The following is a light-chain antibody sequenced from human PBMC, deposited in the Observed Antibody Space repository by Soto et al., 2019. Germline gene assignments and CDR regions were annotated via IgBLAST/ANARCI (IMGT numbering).Light chain of an antibody. CDR3: QQRSNWPPIT. Sequence: IVLTQSPGTMSLSPGERGSRSCRASQTVTRSYLAWYQQKPGQAPRLLIYDASNRATGIPARFSGSGSGTDFTLTISSLEPEDFAVYYCQQRSNWPPITFGQGTRLEI. CDR1: QTVTRSY. V-gene: IGKV3-11*01. CDR2: DAS. J-gene: IGKJ5*01.